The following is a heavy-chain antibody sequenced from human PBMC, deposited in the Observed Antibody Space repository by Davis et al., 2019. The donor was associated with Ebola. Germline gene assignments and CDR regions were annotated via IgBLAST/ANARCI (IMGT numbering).Heavy chain of an antibody. CDR3: ARGGSWYIHDAFDI. CDR1: GGTFSSYA. CDR2: ISAYNGNT. V-gene: IGHV1-18*01. J-gene: IGHJ3*02. D-gene: IGHD6-13*01. Sequence: ASVKVSCKASGGTFSSYAISWVRQAPGQGLEWMGWISAYNGNTNYAQKLQGRVTITRDTSASTAYMELSSLRSEDTAVYYCARGGSWYIHDAFDIWGQGTMVTVSS.